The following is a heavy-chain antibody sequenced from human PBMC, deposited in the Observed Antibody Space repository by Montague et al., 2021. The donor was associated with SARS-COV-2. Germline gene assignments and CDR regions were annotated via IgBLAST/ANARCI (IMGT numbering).Heavy chain of an antibody. Sequence: SETLSLTCTVSGGSISSSSYYWGWIRQPPGKGLEWIGSIYYSGSTYYNPSLKSRVTISVDTSKNQFSLKLSSVTAADTAVYYCARQVSTMIVVVIIKLRYYFDYWGQGTLVTVSS. V-gene: IGHV4-39*01. CDR2: IYYSGST. J-gene: IGHJ4*02. D-gene: IGHD3-22*01. CDR3: ARQVSTMIVVVIIKLRYYFDY. CDR1: GGSISSSSYY.